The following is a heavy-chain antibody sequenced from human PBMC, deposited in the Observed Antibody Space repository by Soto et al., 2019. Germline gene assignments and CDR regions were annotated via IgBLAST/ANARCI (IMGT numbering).Heavy chain of an antibody. CDR1: GGTFSSYT. D-gene: IGHD3-10*01. CDR2: IIPILGIA. V-gene: IGHV1-69*02. Sequence: ASVKVSCKASGGTFSSYTISWVRQAPGQGLEWMGRIIPILGIANYAQKFQGRVTITADKSTSTAYMELSSLRSEDTAVYYCARTPRTYYYGSGSPRDYYYMDVWGKGTTVTVSS. CDR3: ARTPRTYYYGSGSPRDYYYMDV. J-gene: IGHJ6*03.